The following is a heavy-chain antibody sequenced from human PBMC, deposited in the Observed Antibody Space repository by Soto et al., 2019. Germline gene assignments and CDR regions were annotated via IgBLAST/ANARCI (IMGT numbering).Heavy chain of an antibody. J-gene: IGHJ3*02. D-gene: IGHD3-22*01. CDR3: AREVWRDSSGYRHDDFDI. CDR2: IYHSGST. CDR1: GGSISSSNW. V-gene: IGHV4-4*02. Sequence: KPSETLSLTCAVSGGSISSSNWWSWVRQPPGKGLEWIGEIYHSGSTNYNPSLKSRVTISVDKSKNQFSLKLSSVTAADTAVYYCAREVWRDSSGYRHDDFDIWGQGTMGTVSS.